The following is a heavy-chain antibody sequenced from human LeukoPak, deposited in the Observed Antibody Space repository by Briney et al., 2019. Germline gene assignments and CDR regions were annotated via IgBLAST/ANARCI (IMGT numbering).Heavy chain of an antibody. J-gene: IGHJ5*02. V-gene: IGHV1-46*01. Sequence: ASVTVSFKASGYTFTSCYMHWVRHAPGQGLELMGIINPSGGSRSYAQQVQGRVTMTRDMSTSTVYMELSSLRSEDTAVYYCARSSLRFLEWLLGPLVDPWGQGTLVTVS. CDR3: ARSSLRFLEWLLGPLVDP. CDR2: INPSGGSR. D-gene: IGHD3-3*01. CDR1: GYTFTSCY.